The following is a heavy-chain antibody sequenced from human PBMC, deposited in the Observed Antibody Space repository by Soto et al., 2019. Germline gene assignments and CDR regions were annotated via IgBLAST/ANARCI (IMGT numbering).Heavy chain of an antibody. Sequence: QVPLQQSGPGLVKPSQTLSLTCAISGDSVSSNSATWNWIRQSPTRGLEWLGRTYQRSEWRYDYAVSVRGRISASPDTSENQVSLHLNSVTPEDTAVYYCARDGVTAPFFLDFWGQGTLVTVSS. V-gene: IGHV6-1*01. CDR2: TYQRSEWRY. CDR1: GDSVSSNSAT. D-gene: IGHD3-16*01. CDR3: ARDGVTAPFFLDF. J-gene: IGHJ4*02.